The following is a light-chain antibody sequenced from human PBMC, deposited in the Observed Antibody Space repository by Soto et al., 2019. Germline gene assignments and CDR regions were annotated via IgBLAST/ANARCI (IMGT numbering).Light chain of an antibody. CDR1: SSSIGAGFD. CDR3: QSYDSSLTGSKV. CDR2: GNN. V-gene: IGLV1-40*01. J-gene: IGLJ1*01. Sequence: QSALTQPPSVSGAPGQRVTISCTGSSSSIGAGFDVHWYQQLPGAAPKLLIYGNNYRASGVPDRFSGSKSGTSASLAITGLQAEDEADYYCQSYDSSLTGSKVFGTGTKVTV.